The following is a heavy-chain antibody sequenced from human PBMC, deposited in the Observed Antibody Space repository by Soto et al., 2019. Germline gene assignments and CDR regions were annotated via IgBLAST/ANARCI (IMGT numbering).Heavy chain of an antibody. CDR1: GYTFTSYG. CDR3: ARDLLLDIVVVPAAGNYMDV. V-gene: IGHV1-18*01. D-gene: IGHD2-2*01. CDR2: ISAYNGNT. J-gene: IGHJ6*02. Sequence: ASVKVSCKASGYTFTSYGISWVRQAPGQGLEWMGWISAYNGNTNYAQKLQGRVTMTTDTSTSTAYMELRILRSDDTAVYYCARDLLLDIVVVPAAGNYMDVWGQGTTVTVSS.